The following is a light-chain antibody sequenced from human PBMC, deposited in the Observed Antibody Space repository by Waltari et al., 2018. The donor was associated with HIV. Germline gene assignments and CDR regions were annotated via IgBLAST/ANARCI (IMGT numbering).Light chain of an antibody. CDR2: AAS. V-gene: IGKV1-39*01. CDR3: QQSYSTSCT. CDR1: QNINNY. Sequence: DIQMTQSPSSLSASVGDRVTITCPASQNINNYLNWYQDKPGQDPKLLIFAASSLQSGVPTRVSGRGSGSAFSHTMNNQQPEDYASDYCQQSYSTSCTFGKGPRWKSN. J-gene: IGKJ1*01.